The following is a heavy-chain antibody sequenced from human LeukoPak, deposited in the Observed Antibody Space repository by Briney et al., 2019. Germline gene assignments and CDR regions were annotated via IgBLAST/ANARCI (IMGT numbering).Heavy chain of an antibody. CDR3: ARVESYYDFWSGYVDY. CDR2: IYYSGST. J-gene: IGHJ4*02. CDR1: GGSISSSSYY. V-gene: IGHV4-39*07. Sequence: SETLSLTCTVSGGSISSSSYYWGWIRQPPGKWLEWIGSIYYSGSTYYNPSLKSRVTISVDTSKNQFSLKLSSVTAADTAVYYCARVESYYDFWSGYVDYWGQGTLVTVSS. D-gene: IGHD3-3*01.